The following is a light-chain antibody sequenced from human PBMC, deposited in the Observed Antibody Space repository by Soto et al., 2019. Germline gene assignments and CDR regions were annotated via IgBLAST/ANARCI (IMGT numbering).Light chain of an antibody. J-gene: IGKJ5*01. CDR2: GAS. V-gene: IGKV3-20*01. CDR1: QSVGSNY. Sequence: EIVLTQSPGTLSLSPRKRATVSCRASQSVGSNYLAWYQRKPGQPPRILIYGASSRDTGIPDRFSGSVSGTDFTLTITSLEPEDFEVFYCQQYGSSEIIFGQGTRLEIK. CDR3: QQYGSSEII.